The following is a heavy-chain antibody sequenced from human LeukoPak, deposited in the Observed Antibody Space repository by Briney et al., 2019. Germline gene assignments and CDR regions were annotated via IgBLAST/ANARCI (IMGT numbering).Heavy chain of an antibody. J-gene: IGHJ5*02. CDR1: GGSISSSSYY. CDR3: AREGARGNNIVLRYFDWSPSGWFDP. D-gene: IGHD3-9*01. CDR2: IYYSGST. Sequence: NTSETLSLTCTVSGGSISSSSYYWGWIRQPPGKGLEWIGSIYYSGSTYYNPSLKSRVTISVDTSKNQFSLKLSSVTAADTAAYYCAREGARGNNIVLRYFDWSPSGWFDPWGQGTLVTVSS. V-gene: IGHV4-39*07.